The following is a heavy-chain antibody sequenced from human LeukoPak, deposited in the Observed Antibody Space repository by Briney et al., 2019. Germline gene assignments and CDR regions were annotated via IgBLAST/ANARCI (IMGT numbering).Heavy chain of an antibody. Sequence: ASVKVSCKSSGYTFTSYGSSWVRQAPGQGLEWMGWISAYNGNTNYAQKLQGRVTMTTDTSTSTAYMELRSLRSDDTAAYYCATGLRYFDWLLDYWGQGTLVTVSS. CDR2: ISAYNGNT. CDR3: ATGLRYFDWLLDY. J-gene: IGHJ4*02. CDR1: GYTFTSYG. V-gene: IGHV1-18*04. D-gene: IGHD3-9*01.